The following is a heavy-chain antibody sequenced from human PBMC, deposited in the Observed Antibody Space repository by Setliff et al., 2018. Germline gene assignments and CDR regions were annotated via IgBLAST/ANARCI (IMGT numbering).Heavy chain of an antibody. J-gene: IGHJ4*02. CDR2: IYSGDRNT. V-gene: IGHV3-23*03. Sequence: GGSLRLSCAASGFTFSTYAMSWVRQAPGKGLEWVSTIYSGDRNTFYTDSVKGRFTIFRDGSKNTLFLQMTSLRAEDTAVYYCAKPQVELRWGFESWGQGT. D-gene: IGHD1-7*01. CDR3: AKPQVELRWGFES. CDR1: GFTFSTYA.